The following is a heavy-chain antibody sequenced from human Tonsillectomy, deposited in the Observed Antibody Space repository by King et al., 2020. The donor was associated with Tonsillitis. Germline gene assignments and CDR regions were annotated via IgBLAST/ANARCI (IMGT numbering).Heavy chain of an antibody. CDR1: GFTFRNYW. CDR3: AGEPDFAGSYSDY. V-gene: IGHV3-7*03. Sequence: QLVQSGGGLVQPGGSLKLSCAGAGFTFRNYWMSWVRQAPGKGLEWVANIKQDGSEENYADSVKGRFTISRDNAQSSLFLHMNSLGAEDTDVYYCAGEPDFAGSYSDYWGQGTLVTVSS. CDR2: IKQDGSEE. D-gene: IGHD1-26*01. J-gene: IGHJ4*02.